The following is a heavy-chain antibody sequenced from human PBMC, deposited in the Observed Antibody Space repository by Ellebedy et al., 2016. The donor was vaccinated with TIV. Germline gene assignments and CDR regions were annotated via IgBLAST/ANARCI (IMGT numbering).Heavy chain of an antibody. V-gene: IGHV1-18*01. J-gene: IGHJ4*02. CDR3: ARDGIGHFDGSVVDY. CDR2: INPYSGHT. D-gene: IGHD5-24*01. Sequence: AASVKVSCKTSGYVFTTYGITWVRQAPGHGLESMGWINPYSGHTVYAQNFQGRVTLTTETSTNTAYMELRGLKSDDTAVYYCARDGIGHFDGSVVDYWGQGTLVTVSS. CDR1: GYVFTTYG.